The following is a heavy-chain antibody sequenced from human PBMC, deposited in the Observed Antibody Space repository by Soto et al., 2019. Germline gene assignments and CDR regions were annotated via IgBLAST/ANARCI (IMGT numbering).Heavy chain of an antibody. D-gene: IGHD3-10*01. CDR3: ARGRYYGSGNHFDY. J-gene: IGHJ4*02. Sequence: SETLSLTCAVYGGSFSGYYWSWIRQPPGKGLEWIGEINHSGSTNYNPSLKSRVTISVDTSKNQFSLKLSSVTSADAAVYYCARGRYYGSGNHFDYWGQGTLVTVSS. CDR1: GGSFSGYY. CDR2: INHSGST. V-gene: IGHV4-34*01.